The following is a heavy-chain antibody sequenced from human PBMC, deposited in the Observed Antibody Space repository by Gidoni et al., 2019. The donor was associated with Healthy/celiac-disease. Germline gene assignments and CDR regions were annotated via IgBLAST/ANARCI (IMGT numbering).Heavy chain of an antibody. CDR3: ARGRTYSYY. J-gene: IGHJ4*02. CDR2: IYSNGKL. Sequence: QVQLQASGPGLVKSSETLSLTCLVSGCSMSSYYWTWIRQPPGKGLEWIGYIYSNGKLDYNPSLKSRITISVDTSRSQFSLKFNSVTAADTAVYYCARGRTYSYYWGQGTLVTVSS. CDR1: GCSMSSYY. V-gene: IGHV4-59*01. D-gene: IGHD2-21*01.